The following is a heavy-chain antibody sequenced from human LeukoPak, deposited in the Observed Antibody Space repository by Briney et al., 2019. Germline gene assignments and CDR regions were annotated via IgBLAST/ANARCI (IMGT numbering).Heavy chain of an antibody. Sequence: GGSLRLSCAASGFTFSSYGMHWVRQAPGKVLEWVAVISYDGSNKYYADSVKGRFTISRDNSKNTLYLQMNSLRAEDTAVYYCAKAGYSSEEDYFDYWGQGTLVTVSS. V-gene: IGHV3-30*18. CDR3: AKAGYSSEEDYFDY. CDR1: GFTFSSYG. CDR2: ISYDGSNK. D-gene: IGHD6-19*01. J-gene: IGHJ4*02.